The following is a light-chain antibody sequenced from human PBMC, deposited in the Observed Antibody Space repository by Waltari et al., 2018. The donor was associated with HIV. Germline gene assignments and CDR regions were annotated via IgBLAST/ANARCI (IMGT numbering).Light chain of an antibody. J-gene: IGKJ3*01. CDR2: AAS. CDR3: QESFSDTFT. V-gene: IGKV1-39*01. Sequence: DIQMTQSPSSLSAPIGAKVTITCRASQTIDSYLNWYQQKSGKAPKLLIYAASTLQSGVPSRISGSRSGTDFTLTIAGLQPEDVAIYFCQESFSDTFTFGPGTKVEI. CDR1: QTIDSY.